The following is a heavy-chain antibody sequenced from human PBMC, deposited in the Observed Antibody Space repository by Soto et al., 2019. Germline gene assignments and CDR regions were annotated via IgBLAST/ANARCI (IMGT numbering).Heavy chain of an antibody. J-gene: IGHJ4*02. CDR1: GFTFDDYA. CDR2: ISWNSGSI. D-gene: IGHD3-22*01. Sequence: PGGSLRLSCAASGFTFDDYAMHWVRQAPGKGLEWVSGISWNSGSIGYADSVKGRFTISRDNAKNSLYLQMNSLRAEDTALYYCAKDTYYYDSSGYQHWGQGTLVTVSS. V-gene: IGHV3-9*01. CDR3: AKDTYYYDSSGYQH.